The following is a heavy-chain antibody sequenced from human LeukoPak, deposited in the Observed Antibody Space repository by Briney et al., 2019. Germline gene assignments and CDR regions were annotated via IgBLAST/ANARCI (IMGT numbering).Heavy chain of an antibody. D-gene: IGHD6-19*01. Sequence: SETLSLTCTVSGGSINSYYWSWIRQPPGKELEWIGYICYTGSTNYNPSLKSRVTVSVDTSKNQFSLKLSSVTAADTAVYYCARGAGWYQFWGQGTLVTVSS. V-gene: IGHV4-59*01. CDR3: ARGAGWYQF. CDR2: ICYTGST. J-gene: IGHJ4*02. CDR1: GGSINSYY.